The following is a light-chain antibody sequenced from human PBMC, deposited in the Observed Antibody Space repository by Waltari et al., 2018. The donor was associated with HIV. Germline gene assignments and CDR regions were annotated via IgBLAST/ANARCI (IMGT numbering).Light chain of an antibody. CDR1: QSVLYNSNSKND. CDR2: WAS. CDR3: HQYYTTPWA. J-gene: IGKJ1*01. V-gene: IGKV4-1*01. Sequence: DIVLTQSPDSLAVSLGERATNNCKASQSVLYNSNSKNDLSWYQQRPGQPPKLLMYWASTRESGVPDRFSGSASGTDFTLTISGLQAEDVAVYYCHQYYTTPWAFGQGTKVEIK.